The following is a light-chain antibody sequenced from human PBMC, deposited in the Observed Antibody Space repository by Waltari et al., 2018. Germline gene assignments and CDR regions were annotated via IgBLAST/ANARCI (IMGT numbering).Light chain of an antibody. CDR2: GSS. J-gene: IGKJ5*01. CDR1: LTVSNNY. CDR3: QQYGSSPIT. V-gene: IGKV3-20*01. Sequence: EIVLTQSPGTLSLSPGERATLSCRASLTVSNNYIAWYQQKFGLAPRLLIYGSSTRAPGIRDRFRGSVSGTDFTLTITGLEPEDFAVYYCQQYGSSPITFGQGTRLEIK.